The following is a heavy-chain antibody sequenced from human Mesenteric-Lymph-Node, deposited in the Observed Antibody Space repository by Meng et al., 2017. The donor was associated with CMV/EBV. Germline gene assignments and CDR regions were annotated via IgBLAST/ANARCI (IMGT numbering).Heavy chain of an antibody. Sequence: GESLKISCAASGFTFSSFTMHWVRQAPGKGLEWVSGTSGNSGSTYYADSVKGRFTISRDNAKNTLFLEMNSLRGEDTAVYYCAKDRDHQLMSYLDHWGQGTLVTVSS. CDR2: TSGNSGST. J-gene: IGHJ4*02. CDR3: AKDRDHQLMSYLDH. D-gene: IGHD2-2*01. CDR1: GFTFSSFT. V-gene: IGHV3-23*01.